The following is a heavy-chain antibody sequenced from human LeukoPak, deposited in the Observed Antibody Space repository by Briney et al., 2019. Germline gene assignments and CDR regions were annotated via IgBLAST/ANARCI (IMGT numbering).Heavy chain of an antibody. CDR2: THSSGNT. D-gene: IGHD3-3*01. CDR1: GGSISSFY. CDR3: ARGYYDFWSGYGTLDY. Sequence: SETLSLTCTVAGGSISSFYWGWIRQPPGKGVEWIGHTHSSGNTNYNPSLKSRVTISVDTSKNQFSLKLSSVTAADTAVYYCARGYYDFWSGYGTLDYWGQGTLVTASS. J-gene: IGHJ4*02. V-gene: IGHV4-59*12.